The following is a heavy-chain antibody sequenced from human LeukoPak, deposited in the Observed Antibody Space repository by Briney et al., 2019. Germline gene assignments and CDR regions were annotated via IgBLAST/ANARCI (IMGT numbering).Heavy chain of an antibody. Sequence: PSETLSLTCVVSGYSISSGHYWSWIRQPPGKGLEWIGEINHSGSTNYNPSLKSRVTISVDTSKNQFSLKLSSVTAADTAVYYCARGDPDIVVVPAAMVGSNFDPWGQGTLVTVSS. J-gene: IGHJ5*02. CDR3: ARGDPDIVVVPAAMVGSNFDP. D-gene: IGHD2-2*01. CDR1: GYSISSGHY. V-gene: IGHV4-34*01. CDR2: INHSGST.